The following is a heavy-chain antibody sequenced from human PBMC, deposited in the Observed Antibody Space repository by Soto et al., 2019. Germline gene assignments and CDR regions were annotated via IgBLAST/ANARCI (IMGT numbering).Heavy chain of an antibody. V-gene: IGHV1-58*02. J-gene: IGHJ6*02. CDR2: IVVATGST. Sequence: QMQLVQSGPEVQKPGTSVKVSFKASGFDFGSFGIQWLRQSQGQGFEWIGWIVVATGSTNYAPNFQGRVTLTRDMYPNTASMALPNLRSYDTAVYFCSADRPNIAIGWPVWGQGTRVDVSS. D-gene: IGHD2-15*01. CDR1: GFDFGSFG. CDR3: SADRPNIAIGWPV.